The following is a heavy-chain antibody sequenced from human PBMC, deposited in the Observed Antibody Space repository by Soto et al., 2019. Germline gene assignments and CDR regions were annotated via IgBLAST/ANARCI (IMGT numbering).Heavy chain of an antibody. Sequence: GGSLRLSCAASGFTFSSYAMSWVRQAPGKGLEWVSAISGSGGGTYYADSVKGRFTISRDNSKNTLYLQMNGLRADDTAVYYCARKGYCSGGSCYAFDSWGQGTQVTVSS. CDR2: ISGSGGGT. V-gene: IGHV3-23*01. CDR1: GFTFSSYA. J-gene: IGHJ4*02. D-gene: IGHD2-15*01. CDR3: ARKGYCSGGSCYAFDS.